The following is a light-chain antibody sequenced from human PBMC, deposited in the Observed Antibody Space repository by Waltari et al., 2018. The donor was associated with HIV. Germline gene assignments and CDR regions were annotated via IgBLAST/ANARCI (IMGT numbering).Light chain of an antibody. CDR2: VNS. CDR1: SSNIRAGYD. Sequence: QSVLTQPPSVSGAPAQRVTIPCNGSSSNIRAGYDVHWYQQLPGTAPKLLIYVNSNRPSGVPDRFSGSKSGTSASLAITGLQAEDEADYYCQSYDSSLSGPRVFGTGTKVTVL. V-gene: IGLV1-40*01. CDR3: QSYDSSLSGPRV. J-gene: IGLJ1*01.